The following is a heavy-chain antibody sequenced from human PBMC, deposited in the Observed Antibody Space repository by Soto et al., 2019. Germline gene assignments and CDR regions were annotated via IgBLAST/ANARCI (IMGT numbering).Heavy chain of an antibody. J-gene: IGHJ5*02. Sequence: QVQLVQSGAEVKKPGASVKVSCKASGYTFTSHDINWMRQTTGQGLEWMGWMNPNSGHTNSAQKFQGRVTMTRDPSINTAYMELTNLRSEATAIYYCASDMSTTWGQGTLVTVSS. D-gene: IGHD2-2*01. CDR2: MNPNSGHT. V-gene: IGHV1-8*01. CDR3: ASDMSTT. CDR1: GYTFTSHD.